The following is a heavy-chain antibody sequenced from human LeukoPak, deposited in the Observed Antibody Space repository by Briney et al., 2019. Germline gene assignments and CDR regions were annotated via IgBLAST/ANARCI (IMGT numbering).Heavy chain of an antibody. Sequence: SETLSLTCTVSRGSITNYYWNWIRKPPGKGLEWIANIYDSGSTDYNPSLKSRLTISLDTSKNQISLKLSWVTAADTAVYYCARDKGPYWYFDLWGRGTLVTVSS. CDR3: ARDKGPYWYFDL. CDR1: RGSITNYY. V-gene: IGHV4-59*01. J-gene: IGHJ2*01. CDR2: IYDSGST.